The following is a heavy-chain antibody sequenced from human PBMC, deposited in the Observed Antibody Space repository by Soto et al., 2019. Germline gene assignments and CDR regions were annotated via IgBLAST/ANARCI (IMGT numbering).Heavy chain of an antibody. V-gene: IGHV4-4*02. CDR2: IYHSGRT. CDR1: GGSISSNTNW. Sequence: QVQLQESGPGLVKPSGTLSLTCTVSGGSISSNTNWWSWIRQSPRTGLEWIGEIYHSGRTNYNPSLESRVTMSLDKSENQFSLRLTSVTAADTAVYYCARVGGSYKKFDLWGQGTLVTVSS. J-gene: IGHJ4*02. CDR3: ARVGGSYKKFDL. D-gene: IGHD1-26*01.